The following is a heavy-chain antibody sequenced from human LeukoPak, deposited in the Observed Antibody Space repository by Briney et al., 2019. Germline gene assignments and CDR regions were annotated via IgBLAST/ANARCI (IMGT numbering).Heavy chain of an antibody. J-gene: IGHJ4*02. CDR1: NYTFTDYG. D-gene: IGHD6-19*01. V-gene: IGHV1-18*01. CDR2: ISAFIDHT. Sequence: APVRASCKASNYTFTDYGINWLPQAPGRGLEGGGGISAFIDHTYYPQRFLGRITMTPDTSTTTAHMELRSLRTDDTAVYYCARALAVTGRGPRDFDFWGQGTLVTVSS. CDR3: ARALAVTGRGPRDFDF.